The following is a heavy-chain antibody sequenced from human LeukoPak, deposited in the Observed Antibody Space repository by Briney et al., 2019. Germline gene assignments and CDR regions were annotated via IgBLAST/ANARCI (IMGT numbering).Heavy chain of an antibody. V-gene: IGHV4-31*03. CDR3: ARVVVSYFDY. CDR2: IYYSGST. D-gene: IGHD5/OR15-5a*01. CDR1: CGSISSGGYY. Sequence: PSQTLSLTFTFSCGSISSGGYYWSWIRQHPGKGLEWIGYIYYSGSTYYNPSLKSRVTISVDTSKTQFSLKLSSVTAADTAVYYCARVVVSYFDYWGQGTLVTVSS. J-gene: IGHJ4*02.